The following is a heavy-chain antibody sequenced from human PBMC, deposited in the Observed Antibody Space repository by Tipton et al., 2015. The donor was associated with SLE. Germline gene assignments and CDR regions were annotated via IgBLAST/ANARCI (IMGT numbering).Heavy chain of an antibody. CDR2: IYYSGST. CDR1: GGSISSHY. J-gene: IGHJ6*03. D-gene: IGHD2-8*01. V-gene: IGHV4-59*08. Sequence: LRLSCTVPGGSISSHYWSWIRQPPGKGLEWIGYIYYSGSTNYNPSLKSRVTISVDTSKNQFSLKLSSVTAADTAVYYCARQTGAVYAKYMDVWGKGTTVTVSS. CDR3: ARQTGAVYAKYMDV.